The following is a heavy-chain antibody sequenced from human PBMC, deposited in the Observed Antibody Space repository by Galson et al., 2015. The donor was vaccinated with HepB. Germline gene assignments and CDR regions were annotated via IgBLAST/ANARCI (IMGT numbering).Heavy chain of an antibody. CDR3: AREAMGRGSGRYSAFDF. CDR2: LTSAGDKE. D-gene: IGHD1-26*01. CDR1: GFIFNTYS. J-gene: IGHJ4*02. V-gene: IGHV3-30-3*01. Sequence: SLRLSCAASGFIFNTYSMHWVRQAPGKGLEWVAALTSAGDKEYYADSVTGRFSISRDNSKNILYLQINSLKREDTAVYYCAREAMGRGSGRYSAFDFWGQGTLVTVSS.